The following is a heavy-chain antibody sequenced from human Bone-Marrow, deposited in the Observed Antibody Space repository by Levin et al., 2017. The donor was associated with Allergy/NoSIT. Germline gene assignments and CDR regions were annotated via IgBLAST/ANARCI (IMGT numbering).Heavy chain of an antibody. CDR2: IRSYSGNT. J-gene: IGHJ4*02. V-gene: IGHV1-18*01. CDR3: ARNLGYSSGWYAASDY. D-gene: IGHD6-19*01. Sequence: ASVKVSCKASGYNFISYGITWVRQAPGQGLEWMGWIRSYSGNTNYAQNLQGRVTMTTDTSTSTAYMELRSLRSDDTAVYYCARNLGYSSGWYAASDYWGQGTLVTVSS. CDR1: GYNFISYG.